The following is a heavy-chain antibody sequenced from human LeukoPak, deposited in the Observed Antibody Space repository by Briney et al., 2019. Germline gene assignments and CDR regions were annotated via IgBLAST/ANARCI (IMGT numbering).Heavy chain of an antibody. CDR1: GGTFSSYA. J-gene: IGHJ4*02. D-gene: IGHD1-26*01. CDR3: ARARHSGSPLRYYFDY. V-gene: IGHV1-69*04. CDR2: IIPILGIA. Sequence: SVKVSCKASGGTFSSYAISWVRQAPGQGLERMGRIIPILGIANYAQKFQGRVTITADKSTSTAYMELSSLRSEDTAVYYCARARHSGSPLRYYFDYWGQGTLVTVSS.